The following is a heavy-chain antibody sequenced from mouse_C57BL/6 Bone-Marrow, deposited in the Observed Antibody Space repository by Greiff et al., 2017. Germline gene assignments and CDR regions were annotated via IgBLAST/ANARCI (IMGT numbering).Heavy chain of an antibody. CDR2: IHPNSGST. V-gene: IGHV1-64*01. Sequence: QVQLQQPGAELVKPGASVKLSCKASGYTFTSYWMHWVKQRPGQGLEWIGMIHPNSGSTNYNEKFKSKATLTVDKSSSPAYMQLSSLTSEDSAVYYCARRLYYGSSGWGQGTLVTVSA. CDR1: GYTFTSYW. D-gene: IGHD1-1*01. J-gene: IGHJ3*01. CDR3: ARRLYYGSSG.